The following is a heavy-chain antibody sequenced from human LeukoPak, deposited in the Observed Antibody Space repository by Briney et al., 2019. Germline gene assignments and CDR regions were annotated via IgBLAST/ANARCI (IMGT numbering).Heavy chain of an antibody. D-gene: IGHD3-16*01. CDR2: IYYSGST. CDR3: AREGVRRSLGY. J-gene: IGHJ4*02. Sequence: SETLSLTCTVSGGSISSGSYYWSWIRQPPGKGLEWIGYIYYSGSTNYNPSLKSRVTISVDTSKNQFSLKLSSVTATDTAVYYCAREGVRRSLGYWGQGTLVTVSS. CDR1: GGSISSGSYY. V-gene: IGHV4-61*01.